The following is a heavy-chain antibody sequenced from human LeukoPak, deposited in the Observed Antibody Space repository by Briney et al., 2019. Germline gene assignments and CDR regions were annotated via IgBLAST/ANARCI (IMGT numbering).Heavy chain of an antibody. CDR1: GFTVSSNY. CDR3: ARVSTGYYGSGSYPSYYYYYMDV. CDR2: IYSGGST. V-gene: IGHV3-53*01. Sequence: GGSLRLSCAASGFTVSSNYMSWVRQAPGKGLEWVSVIYSGGSTYYADSVKGRFTISRDNSKNTLYLQMNSLRAEDTAVYYCARVSTGYYGSGSYPSYYYYYMDVWGKGTTVTVSS. J-gene: IGHJ6*03. D-gene: IGHD3-10*01.